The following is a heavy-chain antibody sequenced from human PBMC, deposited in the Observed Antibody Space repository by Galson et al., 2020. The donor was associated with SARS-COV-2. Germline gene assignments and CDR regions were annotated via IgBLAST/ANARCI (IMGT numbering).Heavy chain of an antibody. CDR3: ARDPAPHYYDSSGYDL. CDR2: IWYDGSNK. V-gene: IGHV3-33*01. J-gene: IGHJ2*01. D-gene: IGHD3-22*01. Sequence: LKISCAASGFTFSSYGMHWVRHAPGKGLAWVAAIWYDGSNKYYADSVKARFTISRDNSKNTLYLQMNILRAEVTAVYYCARDPAPHYYDSSGYDLWGRGTLVTVSS. CDR1: GFTFSSYG.